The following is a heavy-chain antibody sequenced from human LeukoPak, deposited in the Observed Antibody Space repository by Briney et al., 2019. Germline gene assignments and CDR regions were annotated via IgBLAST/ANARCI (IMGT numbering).Heavy chain of an antibody. J-gene: IGHJ2*01. CDR1: GGSISNYY. D-gene: IGHD2-8*01. CDR2: VYYTGST. Sequence: KPSETLSLTCTVSGGSISNYYWNYIRQPPGKGLEWIGYVYYTGSTNYSPSLKSRAIISVDTSKNQFSLKLSSVTAADTAVYYCARRKYCTNGICSDWYFDLWGRGTLVTVSS. V-gene: IGHV4-59*01. CDR3: ARRKYCTNGICSDWYFDL.